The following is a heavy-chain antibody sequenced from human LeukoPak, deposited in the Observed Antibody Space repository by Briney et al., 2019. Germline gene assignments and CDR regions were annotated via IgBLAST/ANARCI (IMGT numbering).Heavy chain of an antibody. Sequence: GASVKVSCKASGYTFTSYDINWVRQATGQGLEWMGWMNPNSGNTGYAQKFQGRVTMTRNTSISTAYMELSSLRSEDTAVYYCARGRRCSGGSCYPVWLYWGQGTLVTVSS. D-gene: IGHD2-15*01. V-gene: IGHV1-8*01. CDR2: MNPNSGNT. J-gene: IGHJ4*02. CDR3: ARGRRCSGGSCYPVWLY. CDR1: GYTFTSYD.